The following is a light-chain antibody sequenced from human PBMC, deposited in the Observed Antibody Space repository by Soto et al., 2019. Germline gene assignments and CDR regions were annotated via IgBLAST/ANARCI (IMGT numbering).Light chain of an antibody. V-gene: IGKV3-11*01. CDR1: QSIRTY. Sequence: EFVLTQSPATLSLSPGESATLSCRASQSIRTYLTWYQQKPGQAPRVLIYDTSKRATGIPARFSGSGSGTDFTLTITNLESEDFAVYYCHQRRDWPLTFGGGNKIEIK. CDR2: DTS. CDR3: HQRRDWPLT. J-gene: IGKJ4*01.